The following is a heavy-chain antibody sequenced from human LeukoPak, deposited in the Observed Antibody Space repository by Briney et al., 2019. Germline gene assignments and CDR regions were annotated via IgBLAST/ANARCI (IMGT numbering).Heavy chain of an antibody. CDR3: ARDASGYQLPEVFDY. D-gene: IGHD2-2*01. CDR2: ISAYNGNT. CDR1: GYTFTSYG. J-gene: IGHJ4*02. V-gene: IGHV1-18*01. Sequence: ASVKVSCKASGYTFTSYGISWARQAPGQGLEWMGWISAYNGNTNYAQKLQGRVTMTTDTSTCTAYMELRSLRSDDTAVYYCARDASGYQLPEVFDYWGQGTLVTVSS.